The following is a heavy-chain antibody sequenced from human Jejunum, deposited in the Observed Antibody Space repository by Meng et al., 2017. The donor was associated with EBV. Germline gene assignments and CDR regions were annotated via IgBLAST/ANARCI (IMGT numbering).Heavy chain of an antibody. CDR2: IHTDNGGT. J-gene: IGHJ4*02. Sequence: QVQVVPSGAEVKEPGASVKVSCKASGYTFNSYAIHWVRQAPGQRLEWMGWIHTDNGGTKYSQEFQDRVTITRDTSASTAYMEISSLRSEDTAVYYCVKKGTRLTTHGYHFDYWGQGTLVTVSS. V-gene: IGHV1-3*04. CDR1: GYTFNSYA. D-gene: IGHD2-15*01. CDR3: VKKGTRLTTHGYHFDY.